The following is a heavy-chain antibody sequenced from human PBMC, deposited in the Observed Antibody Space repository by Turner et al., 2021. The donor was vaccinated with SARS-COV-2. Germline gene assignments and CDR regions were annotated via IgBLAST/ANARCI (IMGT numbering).Heavy chain of an antibody. CDR3: AKADRVMIVVVITLFDY. D-gene: IGHD3-22*01. CDR1: GFTFSSYA. V-gene: IGHV3-23*01. CDR2: ISVSGGST. J-gene: IGHJ4*02. Sequence: EDQLLESGVGVLQPGGSMRLYCAASGFTFSSYAMSWVRQAPGKGLEWVSAISVSGGSTYYADSVKGRFTISRDNSKNPLYLQMNSLRAEDTAVYYCAKADRVMIVVVITLFDYWGQGTLVTVSS.